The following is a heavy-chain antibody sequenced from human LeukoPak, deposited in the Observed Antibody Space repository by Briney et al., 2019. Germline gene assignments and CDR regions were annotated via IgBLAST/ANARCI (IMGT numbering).Heavy chain of an antibody. CDR1: GFTFSDYD. J-gene: IGHJ4*02. V-gene: IGHV3-69-1*02. D-gene: IGHD3-16*01. Sequence: GGSLRFSCSASGFTFSDYDMNWVRQAPGKGLEWVSSISGLSTHIYYGDSVKGRFSISRDNAKNSVYLQMNSLGVEDTAIYYCGRAFPPLRTSSAGDLWGQGILVTVSS. CDR2: ISGLSTHI. CDR3: GRAFPPLRTSSAGDL.